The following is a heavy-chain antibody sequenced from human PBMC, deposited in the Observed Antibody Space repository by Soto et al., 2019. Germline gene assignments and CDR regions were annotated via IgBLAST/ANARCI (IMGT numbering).Heavy chain of an antibody. Sequence: SETLSLTCTVSGASMSDYFWTWIRLPAGKRLEWIGRKSISGSTDYNPSLKGRASMSVDTSKNQFSLRLISVTAADTALYYCARSLGATGTFLFENWGQGTPVTVSS. D-gene: IGHD6-13*01. J-gene: IGHJ4*02. CDR1: GASMSDYF. CDR3: ARSLGATGTFLFEN. CDR2: KSISGST. V-gene: IGHV4-4*07.